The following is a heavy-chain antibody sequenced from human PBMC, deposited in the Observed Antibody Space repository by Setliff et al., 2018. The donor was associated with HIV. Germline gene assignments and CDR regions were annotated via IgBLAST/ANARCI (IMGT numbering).Heavy chain of an antibody. J-gene: IGHJ4*02. CDR2: IIHSGST. CDR1: GGSFSGYY. D-gene: IGHD6-13*01. CDR3: ASRGVAAAGNRENGRYFDY. V-gene: IGHV4-34*12. Sequence: PSETLSLTCAVYGGSFSGYYWSWIRQPPGKGLEWIGEIIHSGSTNYNPSLKSRVTISVDTSKNQFSLKLSSVTAADTAVYYCASRGVAAAGNRENGRYFDYWGQGTLVTVSS.